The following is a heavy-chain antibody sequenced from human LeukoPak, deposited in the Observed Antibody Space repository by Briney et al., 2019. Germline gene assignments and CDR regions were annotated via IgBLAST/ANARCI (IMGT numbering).Heavy chain of an antibody. CDR3: AKYGSGTYYNGLH. Sequence: GGSLRLSCAASGFTFSSYAMTWVRQAPGKGLQWVSTISVSGENTYYADSVKGRFTISRDISKSTLYPQMNSLRDEDTALYYCAKYGSGTYYNGLHWGQGTLVTVSS. V-gene: IGHV3-23*01. J-gene: IGHJ4*02. CDR1: GFTFSSYA. D-gene: IGHD3-10*01. CDR2: ISVSGENT.